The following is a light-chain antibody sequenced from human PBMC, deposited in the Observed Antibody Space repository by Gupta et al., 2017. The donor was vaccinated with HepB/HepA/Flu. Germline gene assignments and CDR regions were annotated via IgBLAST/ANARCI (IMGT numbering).Light chain of an antibody. V-gene: IGKV2-28*01. CDR3: MQGLQTPT. Sequence: DIVMTQSPLSLPVTPGEPASISCRSSQSLLQSNGNHYLDWYLQRPGQSPQLLIYLGSNRASGVPDRFSGSGSGTDFTLKISRVEAEDVGIYYCMQGLQTPTFGPWTKVEI. J-gene: IGKJ3*01. CDR2: LGS. CDR1: QSLLQSNGNHY.